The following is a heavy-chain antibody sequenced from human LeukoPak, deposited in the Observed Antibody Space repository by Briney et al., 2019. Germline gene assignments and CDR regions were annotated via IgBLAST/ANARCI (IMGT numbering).Heavy chain of an antibody. J-gene: IGHJ6*02. CDR2: ISGSGGST. Sequence: GRSLRISCAASGFTFSSYAMSCVGQAPGKGLEWVSAISGSGGSTYYADSVKGRFTISRDKSKNTLYQQMNSLRAEDTAEYYCAKDRRIAVAGYYYYYGMDVWGQGTTVTVSS. CDR1: GFTFSSYA. CDR3: AKDRRIAVAGYYYYYGMDV. V-gene: IGHV3-23*01. D-gene: IGHD6-19*01.